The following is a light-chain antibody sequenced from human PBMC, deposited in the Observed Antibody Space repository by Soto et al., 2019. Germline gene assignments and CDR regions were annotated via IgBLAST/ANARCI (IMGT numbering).Light chain of an antibody. CDR3: SSYTSSSTYV. J-gene: IGLJ1*01. V-gene: IGLV2-14*01. Sequence: QSVLTQPASVSGSPGQSITISCTGTSXDVGGYNYVSWYQQHPGKAPKLMIYEVSNRPSGVSNRFSGSKSGNTASLTISGLQAEDEADYYCSSYTSSSTYVLGTGTKSPS. CDR2: EVS. CDR1: SXDVGGYNY.